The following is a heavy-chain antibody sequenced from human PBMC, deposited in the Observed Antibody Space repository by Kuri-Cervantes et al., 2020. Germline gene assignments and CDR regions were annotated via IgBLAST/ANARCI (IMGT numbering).Heavy chain of an antibody. Sequence: GGSLRLSCAASGFTFSSYSMNWVRQAPGKGLEWVSYISSSSSTIYYADSVKGRFTISRDNAKNSLYLQMNSLRDEDTAAYYCATFPKWGFDYWGQGTLVTVSS. CDR3: ATFPKWGFDY. V-gene: IGHV3-48*02. CDR2: ISSSSSTI. J-gene: IGHJ4*02. CDR1: GFTFSSYS. D-gene: IGHD1-26*01.